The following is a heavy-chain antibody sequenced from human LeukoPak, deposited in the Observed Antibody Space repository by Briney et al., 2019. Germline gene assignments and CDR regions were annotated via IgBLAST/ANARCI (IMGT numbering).Heavy chain of an antibody. CDR1: GFTFSSYA. D-gene: IGHD3-3*01. V-gene: IGHV3-30-3*01. J-gene: IGHJ4*02. CDR2: ISYDGSNK. CDR3: ARDGGFFGVVIKESFDY. Sequence: GGSLRLSCAASGFTFSSYAMHWVRQAPGKGLEWVAVISYDGSNKYYADSVKGRFTISRDNSKNTLYLQMNSLRAEDTAVYYCARDGGFFGVVIKESFDYGGQGTRVTVSS.